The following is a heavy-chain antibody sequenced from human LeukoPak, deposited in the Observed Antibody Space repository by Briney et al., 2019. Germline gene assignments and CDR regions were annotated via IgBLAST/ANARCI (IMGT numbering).Heavy chain of an antibody. V-gene: IGHV3-66*01. J-gene: IGHJ4*02. Sequence: GGSLRLSCAASGFSVSSYYMSWVRQAPGKGLEWVSVIYSGGSTYYADSVKGRFTISRDNSKNTLYLQMNSLRAEDTAEYYCASDAPPIVATPIDYWGQGTLVTVSS. CDR2: IYSGGST. D-gene: IGHD5-12*01. CDR1: GFSVSSYY. CDR3: ASDAPPIVATPIDY.